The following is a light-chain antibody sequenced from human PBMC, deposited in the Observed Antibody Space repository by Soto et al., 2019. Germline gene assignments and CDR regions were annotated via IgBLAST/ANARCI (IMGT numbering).Light chain of an antibody. CDR2: GAS. CDR1: QSVSSN. V-gene: IGKV3-15*01. J-gene: IGKJ1*01. Sequence: EIVMTQSPVTLSVSPGERVTLSCRASQSVSSNLAWYQRKPGQAPRLLIYGASTRATGIPARFSGSGSGTEFTLTISSLQSEDFAVYYCQQYNNWPGWAFGQGTKVE. CDR3: QQYNNWPGWA.